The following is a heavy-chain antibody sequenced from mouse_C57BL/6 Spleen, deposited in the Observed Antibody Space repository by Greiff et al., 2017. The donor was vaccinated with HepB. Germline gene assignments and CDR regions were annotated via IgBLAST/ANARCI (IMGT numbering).Heavy chain of an antibody. Sequence: EVQLVESGAELVKPGASVKLSCTASGFNITDYYMHWVKQRTEQGLEWIGRIDPEDGETKYAPKFQGKATITADTSSNTAYLQLSSLTSEDAAVYFCAKYDYPYYYAFGYWGQGTSVTVSS. CDR1: GFNITDYY. D-gene: IGHD2-4*01. J-gene: IGHJ4*01. V-gene: IGHV14-2*01. CDR2: IDPEDGET. CDR3: AKYDYPYYYAFGY.